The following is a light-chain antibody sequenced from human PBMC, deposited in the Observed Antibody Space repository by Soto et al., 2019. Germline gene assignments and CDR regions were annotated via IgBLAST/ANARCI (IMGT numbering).Light chain of an antibody. Sequence: DIQMTQSPSTLSASVGDRVTITCRASQSISSWLAWYQQKPGKAPKLLIYDASNLESGVPSRFSGSGSGTEFTLTISSLQPDDFATYYCQQYNSYLGRAFGQGTKVEIK. J-gene: IGKJ1*01. CDR2: DAS. CDR1: QSISSW. CDR3: QQYNSYLGRA. V-gene: IGKV1-5*01.